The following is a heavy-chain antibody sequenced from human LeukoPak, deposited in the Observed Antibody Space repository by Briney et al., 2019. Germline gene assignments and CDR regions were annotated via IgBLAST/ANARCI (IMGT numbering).Heavy chain of an antibody. CDR1: GCALNRHI. CDR2: ISSTSSTI. V-gene: IGHV3-48*01. D-gene: IGHD3-10*01. J-gene: IGHJ4*02. CDR3: AREPYYYTSGSRHFDY. Sequence: GGSLTLPCGPCGCALNRHIILGLRPAPGRDVEGIKYISSTSSTIYYADSVRGRLTISRDNAKNSLYLQMNSLRAEDTAVYYCAREPYYYTSGSRHFDYWGQGTLVTVSS.